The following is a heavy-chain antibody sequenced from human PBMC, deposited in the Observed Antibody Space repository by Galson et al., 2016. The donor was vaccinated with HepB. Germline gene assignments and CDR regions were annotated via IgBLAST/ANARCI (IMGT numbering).Heavy chain of an antibody. J-gene: IGHJ6*02. V-gene: IGHV3-23*01. D-gene: IGHD4-17*01. Sequence: SLRLSCAVSGLDFRRYWMHWVRQTPGKGLEWVSGISDSAGSTYFADSVKGRFTISRDNSKNTLYLQMNSLRVEDTAIYYCAKVTTVSTSLSNYAMDVWGQGTTVTVSS. CDR2: ISDSAGST. CDR3: AKVTTVSTSLSNYAMDV. CDR1: GLDFRRYW.